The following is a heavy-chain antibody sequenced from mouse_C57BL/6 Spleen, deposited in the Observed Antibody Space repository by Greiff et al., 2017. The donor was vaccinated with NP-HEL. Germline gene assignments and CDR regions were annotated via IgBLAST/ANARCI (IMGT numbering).Heavy chain of an antibody. Sequence: EVHLVESGGGLVKPGGSLKLSCAASGFTFSDYGMHWVRQAPEKGLEWVAYISSGSSTIYYADKVKGRFTISRDNAKNTLSLQMTSLRSEDTAMYYCARPPFYYGNYGFAYWGQGTLVTVSA. CDR3: ARPPFYYGNYGFAY. CDR1: GFTFSDYG. J-gene: IGHJ3*01. D-gene: IGHD2-1*01. CDR2: ISSGSSTI. V-gene: IGHV5-17*01.